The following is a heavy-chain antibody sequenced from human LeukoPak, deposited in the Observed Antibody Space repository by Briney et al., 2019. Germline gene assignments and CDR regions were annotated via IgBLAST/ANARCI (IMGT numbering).Heavy chain of an antibody. Sequence: GGSPRLSCAASGFTFDDYAMHWGRQAPGKGLERVSGLSWDSTNIGYADSVKGRFTISRDNAKNSLYLQMNSLRVADTTFYYCAKGPSHYSWIYRCFDYWGQGTLVTVSS. CDR3: AKGPSHYSWIYRCFDY. V-gene: IGHV3-9*01. J-gene: IGHJ4*02. D-gene: IGHD1-26*01. CDR1: GFTFDDYA. CDR2: LSWDSTNI.